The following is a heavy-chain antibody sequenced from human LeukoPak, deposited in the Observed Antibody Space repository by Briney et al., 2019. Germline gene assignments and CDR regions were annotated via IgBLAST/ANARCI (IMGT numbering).Heavy chain of an antibody. V-gene: IGHV1-18*01. CDR3: ARDHYYYDSSGLIEGYY. CDR2: ISAYNGNT. CDR1: GDTFTSYG. D-gene: IGHD3-22*01. Sequence: ASVKVSCKASGDTFTSYGISWVRQAPGQGLEWMGWISAYNGNTNYAQKLQGRVTMTTDTSTSTAYMELRSLRSDDTAVYYCARDHYYYDSSGLIEGYYWGQGTLVTVSS. J-gene: IGHJ4*02.